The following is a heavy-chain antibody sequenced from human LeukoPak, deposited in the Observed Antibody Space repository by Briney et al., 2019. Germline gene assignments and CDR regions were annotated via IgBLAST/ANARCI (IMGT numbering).Heavy chain of an antibody. D-gene: IGHD3-9*01. Sequence: SETLSLTCTVSGDSMRSGGDYWNWIRQHPGKGLEWIGYIYNSGSTYYNPSLKSRVTISVDTSKNQFSLKLSSVAAADTAVYYCATVIYDILSGYYLQWGQGTLVTVSS. CDR1: GDSMRSGGDY. J-gene: IGHJ4*02. V-gene: IGHV4-31*03. CDR3: ATVIYDILSGYYLQ. CDR2: IYNSGST.